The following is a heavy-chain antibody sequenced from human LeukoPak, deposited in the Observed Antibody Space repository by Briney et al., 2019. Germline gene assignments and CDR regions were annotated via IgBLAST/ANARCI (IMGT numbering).Heavy chain of an antibody. V-gene: IGHV4-34*01. CDR3: ARQGITMVRGVMSANSFDY. Sequence: SETLSLTCAVYGGSFSGYYWSWIRQPPGKGLEWIGEINHSGSTNYNPSLKSRVTISVDTSKNQFSLKLSSVTAADTAVYYCARQGITMVRGVMSANSFDYWGQGTLVTVSS. CDR1: GGSFSGYY. CDR2: INHSGST. D-gene: IGHD3-10*01. J-gene: IGHJ4*02.